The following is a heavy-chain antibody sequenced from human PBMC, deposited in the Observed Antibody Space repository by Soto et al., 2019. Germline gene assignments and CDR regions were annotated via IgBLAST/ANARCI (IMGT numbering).Heavy chain of an antibody. J-gene: IGHJ4*02. D-gene: IGHD3-3*01. Sequence: QVQLQESGPGLVKPSQTLSLTCTVSGGSINSGDYYWSWLRQPPGQGLEWIGYIYYSGSTYYNPSLKGRVTISVDTSKNQFSLQVSSVNAADTAVYYCARVLSVHHESWSGWFGYWGQGTLVIVSS. CDR3: ARVLSVHHESWSGWFGY. CDR2: IYYSGST. CDR1: GGSINSGDYY. V-gene: IGHV4-30-4*01.